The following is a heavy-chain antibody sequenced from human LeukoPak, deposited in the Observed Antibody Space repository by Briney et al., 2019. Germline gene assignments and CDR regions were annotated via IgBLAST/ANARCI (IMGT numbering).Heavy chain of an antibody. V-gene: IGHV3-7*03. CDR2: IKQDGSEK. J-gene: IGHJ5*02. D-gene: IGHD2-2*02. Sequence: GGSLRLSCAASGFTFSNYWMSWVRQAPGKGLEWGFNIKQDGSEKYYVDSVKGRFTISRDNAKNSLYLQMNSLRAEDTAIYYCARAGYCSSSSCYSRFDPWGQGTLVTVSS. CDR1: GFTFSNYW. CDR3: ARAGYCSSSSCYSRFDP.